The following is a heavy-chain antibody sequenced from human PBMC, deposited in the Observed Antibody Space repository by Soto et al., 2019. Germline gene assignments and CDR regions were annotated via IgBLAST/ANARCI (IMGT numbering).Heavy chain of an antibody. CDR1: GGSFSGYY. CDR3: VSQRTSVLTQAYFDY. CDR2: INHSGST. J-gene: IGHJ4*02. V-gene: IGHV4-34*01. D-gene: IGHD2-8*01. Sequence: SETLSLTCAGYGGSFSGYYWSWIRQPPGKGLEWIGEINHSGSTNYNPSLKSRVTISVDTSKNQFSLNLNSVTASDTAVYFCVSQRTSVLTQAYFDYWGPGALVTVSS.